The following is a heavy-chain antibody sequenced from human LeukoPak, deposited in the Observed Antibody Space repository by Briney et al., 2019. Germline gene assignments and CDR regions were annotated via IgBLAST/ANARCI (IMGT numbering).Heavy chain of an antibody. CDR2: IYHSGST. CDR1: GGSISSGGYY. V-gene: IGHV4-30-2*01. D-gene: IGHD3-3*01. Sequence: SETLSLTCTVSGGSISSGGYYWSWIRQPPGKGLEWIGYIYHSGSTYYNPSLKSRVTISVDRSKNQFSLKLSSVTAADTAVYYCARVKEYYDFWSGYYPDAFDIWGQGTMVTVSS. J-gene: IGHJ3*02. CDR3: ARVKEYYDFWSGYYPDAFDI.